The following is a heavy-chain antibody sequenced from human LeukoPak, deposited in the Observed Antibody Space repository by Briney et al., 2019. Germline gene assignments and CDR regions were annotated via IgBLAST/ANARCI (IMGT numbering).Heavy chain of an antibody. CDR2: IYTSGST. Sequence: SETLSLTCTVSGGSISSGGYYWSWIRQPAGKGLEWIGRIYTSGSTNYNPSLKSRVTISVDTSKNQFSLKLSSVTAADTAVYYCARIAAAGIDYWGQGTLVTVSS. CDR1: GGSISSGGYY. D-gene: IGHD6-13*01. J-gene: IGHJ4*02. CDR3: ARIAAAGIDY. V-gene: IGHV4-61*02.